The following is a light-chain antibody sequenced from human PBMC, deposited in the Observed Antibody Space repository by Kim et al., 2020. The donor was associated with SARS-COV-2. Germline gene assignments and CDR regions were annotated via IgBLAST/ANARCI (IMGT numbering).Light chain of an antibody. Sequence: EIVLTQSPGTLSLSPGERATLSCRASQSVNNNYLAWYQQKPGQRPRLLIYSASSRATGIADRFSGSGSGTDFTLTISRLEPEDFVVYYCQQYGSSPWTFGQGTKVEIK. V-gene: IGKV3-20*01. CDR2: SAS. CDR1: QSVNNNY. CDR3: QQYGSSPWT. J-gene: IGKJ1*01.